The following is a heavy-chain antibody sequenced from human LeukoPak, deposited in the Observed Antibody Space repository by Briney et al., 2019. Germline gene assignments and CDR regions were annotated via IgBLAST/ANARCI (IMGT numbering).Heavy chain of an antibody. Sequence: ASVKVSCKVSGYTLTDLSMHWVRQAPGKGLEWMGGFDPEDGETIYAQKFQGRVTMTEDTSTDTAYMELSSLRSEDTAVYYCATAQPDCSSTSCYSIGYYYYGMDVWDQGTTVTVSS. CDR2: FDPEDGET. V-gene: IGHV1-24*01. CDR3: ATAQPDCSSTSCYSIGYYYYGMDV. D-gene: IGHD2-2*02. CDR1: GYTLTDLS. J-gene: IGHJ6*02.